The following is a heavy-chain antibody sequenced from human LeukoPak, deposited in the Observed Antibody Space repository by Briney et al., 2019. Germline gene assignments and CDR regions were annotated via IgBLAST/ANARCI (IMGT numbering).Heavy chain of an antibody. D-gene: IGHD2-21*02. CDR3: ALGPYCGGDCYSNIGY. CDR1: GGTFSSYA. Sequence: SVTVSFTASGGTFSSYAVSWVRQAPGQGLEWMGGIIPIFGTANYAQKFQGRVTITADESTSTAYMELSSLRSEDTAVYYCALGPYCGGDCYSNIGYWGQGTLVTVSS. V-gene: IGHV1-69*13. J-gene: IGHJ4*02. CDR2: IIPIFGTA.